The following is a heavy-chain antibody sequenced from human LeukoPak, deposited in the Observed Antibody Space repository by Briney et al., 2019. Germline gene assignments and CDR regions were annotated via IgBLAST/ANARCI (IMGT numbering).Heavy chain of an antibody. V-gene: IGHV3-23*01. CDR2: ISGSGGST. D-gene: IGHD1-26*01. CDR3: ARGGNYYFDLPDDY. Sequence: PGGSLRLSCAASGFTFSSYAMSWVRQAPGKGLEWVSAISGSGGSTYYADSVKGRFTISRDNAKNSLYLQMNSLRAEDTAVYYCARGGNYYFDLPDDYWGQGTLVTVSS. CDR1: GFTFSSYA. J-gene: IGHJ4*02.